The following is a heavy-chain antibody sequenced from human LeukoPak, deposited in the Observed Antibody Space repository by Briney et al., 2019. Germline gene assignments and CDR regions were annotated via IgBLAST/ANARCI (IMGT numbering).Heavy chain of an antibody. CDR3: ARNLSAGTGNTYAY. D-gene: IGHD1-1*01. Sequence: SETLSLTCAVSGGSFSGYYWTWIRQPPGKGLEWIGEINHSGSTNYNTSPKSRVTISVDTSKNQLSLKLRSVTAADTAVYYCARNLSAGTGNTYAYWGQGTLVTVSS. J-gene: IGHJ4*02. CDR2: INHSGST. CDR1: GGSFSGYY. V-gene: IGHV4-34*01.